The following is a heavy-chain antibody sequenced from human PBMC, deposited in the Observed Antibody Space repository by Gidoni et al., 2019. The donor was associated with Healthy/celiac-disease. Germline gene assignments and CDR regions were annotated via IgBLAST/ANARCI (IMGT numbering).Heavy chain of an antibody. Sequence: QVQLVESGGGVAQPGWSLRLSCAASGCTLRSNGMNWVRQAPGKGLEWWAVISYDGSNKYDAESVNGRLTISRDNSKNTLYLQMNSLRAEDPAVYYCAKYSSSWYLVVSDSPQPYDYWGQGTLVTVSS. J-gene: IGHJ4*02. CDR2: ISYDGSNK. V-gene: IGHV3-30*18. CDR1: GCTLRSNG. D-gene: IGHD6-13*01. CDR3: AKYSSSWYLVVSDSPQPYDY.